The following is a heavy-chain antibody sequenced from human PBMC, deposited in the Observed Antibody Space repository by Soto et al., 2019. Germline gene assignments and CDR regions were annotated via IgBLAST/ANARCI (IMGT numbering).Heavy chain of an antibody. CDR3: ARALSYCSGGSCHDAYDV. V-gene: IGHV1-69*01. J-gene: IGHJ3*01. Sequence: QVQVVQSGAEVKKPGSSVKVSCKASGGTFSSFAINWVRQAPGQGLEWMGGIIPIFVTTNYAQKFQGRVTITAEESTSTAYMELSSLRSEDTAVYYCARALSYCSGGSCHDAYDVWGQGTMGTVSS. CDR1: GGTFSSFA. CDR2: IIPIFVTT. D-gene: IGHD2-15*01.